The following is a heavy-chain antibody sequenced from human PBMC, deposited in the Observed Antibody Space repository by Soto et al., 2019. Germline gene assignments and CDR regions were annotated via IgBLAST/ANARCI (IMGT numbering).Heavy chain of an antibody. D-gene: IGHD6-13*01. CDR2: ISSSSSYT. Sequence: GGSLRLSCAASGFTFSDYFMNWVRQAPGKGLEWISYISSSSSYTKYADSVKGRFTISRDNAQNSLHLQMNSLRVEDTAVYYCARSYSSRFQQWGQGTLVTVSS. CDR3: ARSYSSRFQQ. J-gene: IGHJ1*01. CDR1: GFTFSDYF. V-gene: IGHV3-11*06.